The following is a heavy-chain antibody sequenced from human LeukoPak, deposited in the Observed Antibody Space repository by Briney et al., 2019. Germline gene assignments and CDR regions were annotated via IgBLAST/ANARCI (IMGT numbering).Heavy chain of an antibody. Sequence: GGSLRLSCAASGFTFDDYGMSWVRQAPGKGLEWVSGINWNGGSTGYADSVKGRFTISRDNAKNSLYLQMNSLRAEDTALYYCARAPYCGGDCYSFDYWGQGTLVTVSS. CDR1: GFTFDDYG. V-gene: IGHV3-20*04. CDR2: INWNGGST. J-gene: IGHJ4*02. D-gene: IGHD2-21*02. CDR3: ARAPYCGGDCYSFDY.